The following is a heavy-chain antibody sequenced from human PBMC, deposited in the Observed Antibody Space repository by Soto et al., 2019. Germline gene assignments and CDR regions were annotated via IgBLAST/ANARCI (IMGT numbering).Heavy chain of an antibody. J-gene: IGHJ4*02. V-gene: IGHV1-45*02. CDR2: ITPFSGDV. Sequence: ASVKVSCKALGNTFTYRYLHWVRQAPGQALEWMGWITPFSGDVHYAQKFQERVTITRDRSINSAYMQMSSLRSEDTAMYFCAGGGAGSGPFTWELPDHWGQGTLVTVSS. CDR1: GNTFTYRY. D-gene: IGHD1-26*01. CDR3: AGGGAGSGPFTWELPDH.